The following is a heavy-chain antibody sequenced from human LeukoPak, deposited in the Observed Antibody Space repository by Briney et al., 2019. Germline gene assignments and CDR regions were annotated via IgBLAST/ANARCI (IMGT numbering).Heavy chain of an antibody. CDR3: ASSMIVVVIYAFDI. J-gene: IGHJ3*02. Sequence: GGSLRLSCAASGFTFSSYEMNWVHQAPGKGLEWVSYISSSGSTIYYADSVKGRFTISRDNAKNSLYLQMNSLRAEDTAVYYCASSMIVVVIYAFDIWGQGTMVTVSS. V-gene: IGHV3-48*03. D-gene: IGHD3-22*01. CDR2: ISSSGSTI. CDR1: GFTFSSYE.